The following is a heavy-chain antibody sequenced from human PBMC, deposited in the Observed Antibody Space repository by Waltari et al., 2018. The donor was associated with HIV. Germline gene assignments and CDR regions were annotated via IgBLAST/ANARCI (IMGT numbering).Heavy chain of an antibody. CDR3: ARDRGGSSSLVLDS. J-gene: IGHJ4*02. D-gene: IGHD6-6*01. CDR1: GFTFINYA. CDR2: IWYDGSNK. Sequence: VQLVESGGGVVPPGRSLRLSCAASGFTFINYALHWVRQAPGKGLEGVAVIWYDGSNKYYADSVKGRFTISRDNSKNRLYLQMNSLRAEDTAVYYCARDRGGSSSLVLDSWGQGTLVTVSS. V-gene: IGHV3-33*01.